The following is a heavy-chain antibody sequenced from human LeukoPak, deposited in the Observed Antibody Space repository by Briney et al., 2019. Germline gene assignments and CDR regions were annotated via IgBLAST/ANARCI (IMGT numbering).Heavy chain of an antibody. CDR1: GYTFTGYY. CDR3: ARDRSTAMAIFDY. V-gene: IGHV1-2*06. CDR2: INPNSGGT. D-gene: IGHD5-18*01. Sequence: ASVKVSCKASGYTFTGYYMHWVRQAPGQGLEWMGQINPNSGGTNYAQKFQGRVTMTRDTSISTAYMELSRLRSDDTAVYYCARDRSTAMAIFDYWGQGTLVTVSS. J-gene: IGHJ4*02.